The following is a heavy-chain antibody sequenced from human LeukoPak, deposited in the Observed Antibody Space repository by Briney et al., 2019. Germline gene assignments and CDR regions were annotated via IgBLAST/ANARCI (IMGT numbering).Heavy chain of an antibody. CDR3: ARHRPYYYDSSGYYYSDY. CDR1: GYSFTSYW. Sequence: GESLKISCKGSGYSFTSYWIGWVRQMPGKGLEWMGIIYPRDSDTRYSPSFQGHVTISADKSISTAYLQWSSLKASDTAMYYCARHRPYYYDSSGYYYSDYWGQGTLVTVSS. D-gene: IGHD3-22*01. CDR2: IYPRDSDT. V-gene: IGHV5-51*01. J-gene: IGHJ4*02.